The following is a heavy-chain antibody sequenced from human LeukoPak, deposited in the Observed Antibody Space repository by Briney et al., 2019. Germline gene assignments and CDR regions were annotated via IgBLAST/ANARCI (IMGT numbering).Heavy chain of an antibody. J-gene: IGHJ5*01. CDR2: FDPGDDET. CDR3: ETEKDLLLDS. Sequence: ASVKVSCKVSAYSLSELSTHWVRQAPGQGLEGRGGFDPGDDETIYSQKFQGRVTMTEDTSTDTAYLELSSLRSEDTAVYFCETEKDLLLDSWGQGTPVTVSS. D-gene: IGHD1-26*01. CDR1: AYSLSELS. V-gene: IGHV1-24*01.